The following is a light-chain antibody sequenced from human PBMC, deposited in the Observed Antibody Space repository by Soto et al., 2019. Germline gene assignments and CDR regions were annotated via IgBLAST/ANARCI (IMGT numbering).Light chain of an antibody. CDR2: GAS. CDR1: QSVSSN. J-gene: IGKJ2*01. V-gene: IGKV3-15*01. CDR3: QQYNNWPYT. Sequence: EIVMTQSPATLSVSPGERATLSCRASQSVSSNLAWYQQKPGQAPRLLIYGASTRATGIPARVSGSRSGTEFPLTLSSLQSEDFAVYYCQQYNNWPYTFGQGTKLEIK.